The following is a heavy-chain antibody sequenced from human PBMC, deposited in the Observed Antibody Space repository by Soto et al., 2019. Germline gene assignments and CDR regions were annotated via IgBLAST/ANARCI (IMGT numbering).Heavy chain of an antibody. CDR2: ITNDGNRK. V-gene: IGHV3-30*18. Sequence: GGSLGLSCAASGFSFSSYGMHWVRQTPARGLEWVTVITNDGNRKYYGESVKGRFSVSRDNDKDTLYLQMNGLRPEDTGVYYCAKDRRQLSALDMWGQGTTVTVSS. CDR1: GFSFSSYG. D-gene: IGHD6-6*01. J-gene: IGHJ3*02. CDR3: AKDRRQLSALDM.